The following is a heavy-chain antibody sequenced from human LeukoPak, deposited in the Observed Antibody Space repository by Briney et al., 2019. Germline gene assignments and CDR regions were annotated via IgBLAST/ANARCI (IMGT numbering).Heavy chain of an antibody. Sequence: GGSLRLSCAASGFTFSSYSMNWLRQAPGKGLEWVSYISSSSSTVYYADSVKGRFTISRDNAKNSLYLQMNSLRAEDTAVYYCARDSNYYDSSGYYSMIDYWGQGTRVTVSS. J-gene: IGHJ4*02. CDR3: ARDSNYYDSSGYYSMIDY. V-gene: IGHV3-48*01. D-gene: IGHD3-22*01. CDR1: GFTFSSYS. CDR2: ISSSSSTV.